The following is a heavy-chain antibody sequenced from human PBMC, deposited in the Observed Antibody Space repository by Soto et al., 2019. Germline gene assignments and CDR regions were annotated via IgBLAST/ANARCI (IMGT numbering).Heavy chain of an antibody. D-gene: IGHD5-12*01. V-gene: IGHV1-69*12. Sequence: QVQLVQSGAEVKKPGSSVKVSCKASGGTFSSYAISWVRQAPGQGLEWMGGIIPIFGTANYAQKFQGRVTITADESTSTAYMELSRLRSEDTALYYCVTLGSGYDSLYYFDYWGQGTLVAVSS. CDR1: GGTFSSYA. CDR3: VTLGSGYDSLYYFDY. CDR2: IIPIFGTA. J-gene: IGHJ4*02.